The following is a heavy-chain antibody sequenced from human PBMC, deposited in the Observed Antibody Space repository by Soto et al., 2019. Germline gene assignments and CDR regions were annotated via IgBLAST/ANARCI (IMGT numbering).Heavy chain of an antibody. J-gene: IGHJ4*02. CDR3: AKDRGGSGWRFDY. CDR2: IAASGATT. V-gene: IGHV3-23*01. Sequence: GGSLRLSCAASGFTFGNYAMGWVRQAPGKGLEWVSAIAASGATTYYADSVKGRLTVSRDNSKNTLYLQMNSLRAEDTAVYYCAKDRGGSGWRFDYWGQGTPVTVSS. D-gene: IGHD6-19*01. CDR1: GFTFGNYA.